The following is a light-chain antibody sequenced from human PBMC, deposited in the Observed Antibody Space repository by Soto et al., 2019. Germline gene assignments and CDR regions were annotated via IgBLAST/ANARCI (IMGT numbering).Light chain of an antibody. V-gene: IGLV3-21*04. Sequence: SYELTQPPSVSVAPEKTARITCGGNNIGSKRVHWYRQKPGQAPVLVIYYDSDRPSGIPERFSGSNYGNTATLTISRVEAGDEADYYCQVWDITTAHYVFGTGTKVTVL. CDR3: QVWDITTAHYV. CDR1: NIGSKR. CDR2: YDS. J-gene: IGLJ1*01.